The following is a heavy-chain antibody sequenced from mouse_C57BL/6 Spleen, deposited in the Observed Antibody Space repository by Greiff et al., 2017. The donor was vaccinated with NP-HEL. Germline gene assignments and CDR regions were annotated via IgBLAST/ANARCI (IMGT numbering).Heavy chain of an antibody. CDR1: GFTFSDYG. Sequence: EVQGVESGGGLVKPGGSLKLSCAASGFTFSDYGMHWVRQAPEKGLEWVAYISSGSSTIYYADTVKGRFTISRDNAKNTLFLQMTSLRSEDTAMYYCARPYYDYDGGFAYWGQGTLVTVSA. D-gene: IGHD2-4*01. CDR3: ARPYYDYDGGFAY. V-gene: IGHV5-17*01. CDR2: ISSGSSTI. J-gene: IGHJ3*01.